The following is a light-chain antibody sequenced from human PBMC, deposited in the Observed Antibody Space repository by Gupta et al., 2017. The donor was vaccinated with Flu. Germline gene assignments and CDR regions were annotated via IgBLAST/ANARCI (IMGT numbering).Light chain of an antibody. CDR3: SSHAGRVTWV. CDR2: DVT. CDR1: SSDVGSSNR. J-gene: IGLJ1*01. V-gene: IGLV2-11*01. Sequence: QSAPTQPRSVSGSPGQSVTISCTGTSSDVGSSNRVSWYQQRPGKAPKLILYDVTERPSGVPDRFSGSKSGNTASLCISGLQADDEADYYCSSHAGRVTWVFGTGTTVTVL.